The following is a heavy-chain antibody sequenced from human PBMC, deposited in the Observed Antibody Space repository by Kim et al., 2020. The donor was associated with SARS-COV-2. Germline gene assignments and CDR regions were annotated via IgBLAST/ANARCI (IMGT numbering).Heavy chain of an antibody. Sequence: GGSLRLSCSASGFTFSSYAMHWVRQAPGKGLEYVSAISSNGGSTYYADSVKGRFTISRDNSKNTLYLQMSSLRAEDTAVYYCVKDGQGIIWFGAVPAFDYWGQGTLVTVSS. J-gene: IGHJ4*02. CDR2: ISSNGGST. V-gene: IGHV3-64D*09. CDR3: VKDGQGIIWFGAVPAFDY. D-gene: IGHD3-10*01. CDR1: GFTFSSYA.